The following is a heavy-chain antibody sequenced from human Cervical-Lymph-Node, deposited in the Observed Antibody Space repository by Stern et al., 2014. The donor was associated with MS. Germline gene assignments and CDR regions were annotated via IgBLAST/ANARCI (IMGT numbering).Heavy chain of an antibody. V-gene: IGHV3-21*01. Sequence: EVQLVESGGGLVKPGGSLRLSCAASGFTFSSYSMNWVRQAPGKGLEWVSSISSSSSYIYYADSVKGRFTISRDNAKNSLYLQMNSLRAEDTAVYYCARPPRGSGWFDYWGQGTLVTVSS. CDR2: ISSSSSYI. CDR1: GFTFSSYS. CDR3: ARPPRGSGWFDY. D-gene: IGHD6-19*01. J-gene: IGHJ4*02.